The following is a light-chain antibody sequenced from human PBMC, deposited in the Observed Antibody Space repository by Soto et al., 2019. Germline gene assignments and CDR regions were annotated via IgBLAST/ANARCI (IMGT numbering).Light chain of an antibody. J-gene: IGKJ4*01. CDR2: WAS. Sequence: DIVMTQSPDSLAVSLGERATINCKSSQSVLYSSNNKNYLAWYQQKPEQPPKLLIYWASTRESGVPDRFSGSWSATDFNLTISSLQAEDVAVYYCQQYYSTPPTFCGGTKVEIK. CDR1: QSVLYSSNNKNY. CDR3: QQYYSTPPT. V-gene: IGKV4-1*01.